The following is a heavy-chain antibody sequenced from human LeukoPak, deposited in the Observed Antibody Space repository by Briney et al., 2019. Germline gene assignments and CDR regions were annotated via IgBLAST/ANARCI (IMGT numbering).Heavy chain of an antibody. CDR3: AKGLARTTTYDSSGYYPYY. Sequence: GGSLRLSCAASGFTFSSYAMSWVRQAPGKGLEWVSAISGSGGSTYYADSVKGRFTISRDNSKNTLYLQMNSLRAEGTAVYYCAKGLARTTTYDSSGYYPYYWGQGTLVTVSS. J-gene: IGHJ4*02. CDR2: ISGSGGST. CDR1: GFTFSSYA. D-gene: IGHD3-22*01. V-gene: IGHV3-23*01.